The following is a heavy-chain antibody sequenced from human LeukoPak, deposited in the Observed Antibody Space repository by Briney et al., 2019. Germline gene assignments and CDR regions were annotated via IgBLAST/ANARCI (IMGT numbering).Heavy chain of an antibody. J-gene: IGHJ5*02. V-gene: IGHV3-21*01. D-gene: IGHD3-10*01. CDR2: SSSSSSYK. CDR1: GFTFSSYS. Sequence: PGGSLRLSCAASGFTFSSYSMNWVRQAPGKGLEEVSSSSSSSSYKYHEDSVKGRFTISRDNAKNSLYLQINSLRAEDTAVYYCARKSRGEDWFDPWGQGTLVTVSS. CDR3: ARKSRGEDWFDP.